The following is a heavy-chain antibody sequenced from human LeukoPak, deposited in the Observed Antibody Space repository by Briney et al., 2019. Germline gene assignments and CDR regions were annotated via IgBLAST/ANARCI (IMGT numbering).Heavy chain of an antibody. CDR3: TRDGQFYAMDV. D-gene: IGHD5-24*01. CDR2: ISYDGSNK. J-gene: IGHJ6*02. Sequence: PGRSLRLSCAASGFTFSSYGMHWVRQAPGKGLEWVAVISYDGSNKYYADSVKGRFTISRDNAKNTLYLLMNSLRAEDTAVYYCTRDGQFYAMDVWGQGTTVTVSS. CDR1: GFTFSSYG. V-gene: IGHV3-30*03.